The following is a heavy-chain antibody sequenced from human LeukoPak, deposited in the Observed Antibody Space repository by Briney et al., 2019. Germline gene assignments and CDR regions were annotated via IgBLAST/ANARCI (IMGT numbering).Heavy chain of an antibody. J-gene: IGHJ4*02. CDR1: GFTFSSSG. Sequence: GGSLRLSCAASGFTFSSSGMHWGRQAPGKGLEWVAVISYDGSNKYYADSVKGRFTISRDNSKNALYLQINSLRAEDTAVYYCAKDSWIVGAKGGFFDYWGQGTLVTVSS. D-gene: IGHD1-26*01. CDR2: ISYDGSNK. V-gene: IGHV3-30*18. CDR3: AKDSWIVGAKGGFFDY.